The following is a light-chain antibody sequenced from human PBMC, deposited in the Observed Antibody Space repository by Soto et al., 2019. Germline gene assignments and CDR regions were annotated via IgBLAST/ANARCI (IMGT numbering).Light chain of an antibody. J-gene: IGLJ1*01. CDR1: SSDIGNYNY. CDR3: CSYEGSFIFV. V-gene: IGLV2-11*01. Sequence: QSVLTQPRSVSGSPGQSVTISCTGTSSDIGNYNYVSWYQQYPGKAPKLIIYDVSKRRPGIPDRFFGYQCGNTASLTIYALQAEDEADYYCCSYEGSFIFVFGTGTKVTV. CDR2: DVS.